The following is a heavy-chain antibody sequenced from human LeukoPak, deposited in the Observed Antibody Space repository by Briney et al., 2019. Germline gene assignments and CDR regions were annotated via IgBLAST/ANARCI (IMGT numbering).Heavy chain of an antibody. CDR2: MHPGNGNT. CDR3: AREGSYCVGGDCYSFDF. D-gene: IGHD2-21*02. V-gene: IGHV1-2*02. Sequence: ASVKVSCKASGYRLNSNYIQRVRQAPGLWPEWIKWMHPGNGNTRYAEKFQGRVTMTRDTCINPAYMDLSSLRSHDTAVYYCAREGSYCVGGDCYSFDFWGQGTLITVSS. CDR1: GYRLNSNY. J-gene: IGHJ4*02.